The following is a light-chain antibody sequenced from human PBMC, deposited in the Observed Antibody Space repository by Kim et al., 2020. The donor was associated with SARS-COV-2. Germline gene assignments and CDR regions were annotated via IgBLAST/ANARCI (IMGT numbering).Light chain of an antibody. CDR3: QVWDSTSDHLI. CDR1: NIGTKT. V-gene: IGLV3-21*04. Sequence: SYELTQPPSVSVAPGNTARISCGADNIGTKTVHWYQQRPGQAPVKVIHYDTDRHSGIPERFSGATSGNTATLTISRVEAGDEADYYCQVWDSTSDHLIFGGGTQLTVL. J-gene: IGLJ2*01. CDR2: YDT.